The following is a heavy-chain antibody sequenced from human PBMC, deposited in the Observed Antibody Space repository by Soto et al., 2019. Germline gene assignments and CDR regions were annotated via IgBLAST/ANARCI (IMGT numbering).Heavy chain of an antibody. CDR3: ARDRPTTNYDFWSGYLVGDAFDI. J-gene: IGHJ3*02. CDR2: ISYDGSNK. D-gene: IGHD3-3*01. CDR1: GFTFSSYA. V-gene: IGHV3-30-3*01. Sequence: GGSLRLSCAASGFTFSSYAMHWVRQAPGKGLGWVAVISYDGSNKYYADSVKGRFTISRDNSKNTLYLQMNSLRAEDTAVYYCARDRPTTNYDFWSGYLVGDAFDIWGQGTMVTVSS.